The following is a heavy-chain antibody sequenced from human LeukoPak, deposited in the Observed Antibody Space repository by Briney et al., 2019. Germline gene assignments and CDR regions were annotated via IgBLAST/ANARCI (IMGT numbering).Heavy chain of an antibody. V-gene: IGHV3-48*03. CDR2: ISSSGSTI. CDR1: GFTFSSYE. D-gene: IGHD3-10*01. CDR3: ARGWFREFHPDY. J-gene: IGHJ4*02. Sequence: PGGSLRLSCAASGFTFSSYEMNWVRQAPGKGLEWVSYISSSGSTIYYADSVKGRFTISRDNAKNSLYLQMNSLRAEDTAVYYCARGWFREFHPDYWGQGTLVTVSS.